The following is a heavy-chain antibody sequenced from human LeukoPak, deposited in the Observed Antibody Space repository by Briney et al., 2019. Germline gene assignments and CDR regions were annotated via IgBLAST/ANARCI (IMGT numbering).Heavy chain of an antibody. J-gene: IGHJ4*02. CDR2: ISHNGETK. CDR1: GFTFSDHY. V-gene: IGHV3-11*01. D-gene: IGHD6-13*01. Sequence: GGSLRLSCAASGFTFSDHYMIWLRQAPGKGLEAVSYISHNGETKYYADSVKGRLSISRDNAKSSLYLQMNSLRVEDTAVYYCARDRHGYFDYWGQGTLVTVSS. CDR3: ARDRHGYFDY.